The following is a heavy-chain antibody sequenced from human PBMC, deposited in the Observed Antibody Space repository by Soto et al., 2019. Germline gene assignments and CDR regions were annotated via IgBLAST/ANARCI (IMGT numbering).Heavy chain of an antibody. Sequence: SEALSLSCTGSGGSIRRYDWSWIRQPPGKGLEWIGYIYYSGITNYNPSLKSRVTISVDTSKNQFSLKLSSVTAADTAVYYCARYKSNYYYGMDVWGQGTTVT. CDR1: GGSIRRYD. D-gene: IGHD1-20*01. J-gene: IGHJ6*02. CDR3: ARYKSNYYYGMDV. V-gene: IGHV4-59*01. CDR2: IYYSGIT.